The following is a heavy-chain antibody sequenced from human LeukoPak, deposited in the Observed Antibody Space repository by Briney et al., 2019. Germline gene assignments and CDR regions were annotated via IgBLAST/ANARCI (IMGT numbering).Heavy chain of an antibody. V-gene: IGHV4-59*04. CDR1: SGSLTRYY. J-gene: IGHJ5*01. D-gene: IGHD3-3*01. Sequence: SETLSLTCTLSSGSLTRYYSSCIRQPPRKGLEWIGYIYYSGSTYYNPSLKSRVTISVDTSKNQFSLKLSSVTAADTAVYYCARRSLEWLSFDSWGQGTLVTVSS. CDR2: IYYSGST. CDR3: ARRSLEWLSFDS.